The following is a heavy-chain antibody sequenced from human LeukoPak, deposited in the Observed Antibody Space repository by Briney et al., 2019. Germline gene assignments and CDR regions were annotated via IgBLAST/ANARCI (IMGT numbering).Heavy chain of an antibody. CDR2: MHHSGST. V-gene: IGHV4-30-2*01. CDR1: GGSIFSRTYS. J-gene: IGHJ3*01. Sequence: SETLSLTCAVSGGSIFSRTYSWSWIRQPPGKGLEWIGYMHHSGSTSYNPSLKSRVTISGDRSKNQFSLQLRSVTAADTAVYYCARVQEDSSGYHSLPDAFDVWGQGTMVTVSS. CDR3: ARVQEDSSGYHSLPDAFDV. D-gene: IGHD3-22*01.